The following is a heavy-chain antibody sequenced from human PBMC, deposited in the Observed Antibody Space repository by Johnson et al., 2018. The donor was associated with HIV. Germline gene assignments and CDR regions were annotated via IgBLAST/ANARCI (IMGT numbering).Heavy chain of an antibody. CDR1: GFTFSSYA. Sequence: QVQLVESGGGVVQPGRSLRLSCAASGFTFSSYAMHWVRQAPGKGLEWVAVISYDGSNKYYADSVKGRFTISRDNSKNTLYLQMNSLRAEDTAVYYCARDGYHNFWSGYYRDDDFDMWGQGTMVTVSS. CDR3: ARDGYHNFWSGYYRDDDFDM. CDR2: ISYDGSNK. D-gene: IGHD3-3*01. J-gene: IGHJ3*02. V-gene: IGHV3-30-3*01.